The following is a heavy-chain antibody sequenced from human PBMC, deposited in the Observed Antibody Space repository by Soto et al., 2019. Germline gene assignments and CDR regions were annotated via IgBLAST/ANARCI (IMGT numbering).Heavy chain of an antibody. CDR2: VRGDGGVT. V-gene: IGHV3-74*03. Sequence: EVQLVESGGGLVQPGGSLRLSCAAAGFTFSNYWMHWVRQVPGKGLVWVSRVRGDGGVTKYADSVKGRFTISRDNAKDPLSLQMISLSAEDTAVYYCSRALDYDSGAACWGQGIVVTVSS. CDR1: GFTFSNYW. D-gene: IGHD3-16*01. CDR3: SRALDYDSGAAC. J-gene: IGHJ1*01.